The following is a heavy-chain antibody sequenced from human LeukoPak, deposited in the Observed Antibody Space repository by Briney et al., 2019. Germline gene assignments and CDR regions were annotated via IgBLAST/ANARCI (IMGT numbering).Heavy chain of an antibody. CDR3: AKSLNWNLNAFDI. J-gene: IGHJ3*02. CDR1: GFTFSSYA. V-gene: IGHV3-23*01. D-gene: IGHD1-1*01. CDR2: ISGSGGST. Sequence: GASLRLSCAASGFTFSSYAMSWVRQAPGKGLEWVSAISGSGGSTYYADSVKGRFTISRDNSKNTLYRQMNSLRAEDTAVYYCAKSLNWNLNAFDIWGQGTMVTVSS.